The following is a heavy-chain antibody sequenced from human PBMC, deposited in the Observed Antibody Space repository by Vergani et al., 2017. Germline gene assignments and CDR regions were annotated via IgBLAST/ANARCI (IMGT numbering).Heavy chain of an antibody. D-gene: IGHD3-9*01. CDR3: TRGNYGSLTGYRY. J-gene: IGHJ4*02. V-gene: IGHV1-46*03. Sequence: QVQVVQSGAEVKKSGASVKVSCKTSGYTFSNNYMHWVRQAPGQGLEWMGIINPSGGHTNYAQKFQGRVTMTRDTSTSTVYMELSSLRSEDTAIYYCTRGNYGSLTGYRYWGQGTVVTVSA. CDR2: INPSGGHT. CDR1: GYTFSNNY.